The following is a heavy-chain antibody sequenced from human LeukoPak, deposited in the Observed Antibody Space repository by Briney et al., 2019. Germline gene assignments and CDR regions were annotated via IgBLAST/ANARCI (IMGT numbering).Heavy chain of an antibody. CDR2: KSFDGNKK. Sequence: GGSLRLSCAASGFTFSGDAMHWVRQAPGKGLEWVAFKSFDGNKKYFADSVKGRFTISRDNSKNTLYLQMNSLRSEDTAIYYCAKDLATKYTLHYWGQGTLVTVSS. V-gene: IGHV3-30*18. CDR1: GFTFSGDA. D-gene: IGHD6-6*01. J-gene: IGHJ4*02. CDR3: AKDLATKYTLHY.